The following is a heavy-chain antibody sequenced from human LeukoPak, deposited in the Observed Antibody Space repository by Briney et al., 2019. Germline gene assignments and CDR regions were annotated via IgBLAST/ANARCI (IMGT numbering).Heavy chain of an antibody. CDR2: IHYSGST. Sequence: PSETLSLTCTVSGGSISSGGYYWSWVRQPPGRGLEWIGYIHYSGSTNYNPSLKSRVTISVDTSKNQFSLKLSSVTAADTAVYYCARSVILTNFDYWGQGTLVTVSS. J-gene: IGHJ4*02. V-gene: IGHV4-61*08. D-gene: IGHD3-9*01. CDR3: ARSVILTNFDY. CDR1: GGSISSGGYY.